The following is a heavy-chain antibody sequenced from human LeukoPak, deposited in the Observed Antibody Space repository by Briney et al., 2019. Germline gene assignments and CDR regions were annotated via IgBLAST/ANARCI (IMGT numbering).Heavy chain of an antibody. J-gene: IGHJ4*02. CDR1: GGSISSYY. V-gene: IGHV4-59*01. D-gene: IGHD3-3*01. CDR3: ARGGDDFWSGQYYFDY. CDR2: IYYSGST. Sequence: SETLSLTCTVSGGSISSYYWSWIRQPPGKGLEWIGYIYYSGSTNYNPSLKSRVTISVDTSKNQFSLKLSSVTAADTAVYYCARGGDDFWSGQYYFDYWGREPWSPSPQ.